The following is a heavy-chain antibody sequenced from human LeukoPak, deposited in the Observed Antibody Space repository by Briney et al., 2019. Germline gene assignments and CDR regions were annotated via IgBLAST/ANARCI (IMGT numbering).Heavy chain of an antibody. CDR1: GFTFSSYE. CDR2: ISSSGSTI. CDR3: ARVDYSPGIAY. Sequence: GGSLRLSCAASGFTFSSYEMNWVRQAPGKGLEWVSYISSSGSTIYYADSVKGRFTISRDNAKNSLYLQMNSLRAEDTAVYYCARVDYSPGIAYWGQGTLVTVSS. D-gene: IGHD3-10*01. J-gene: IGHJ4*02. V-gene: IGHV3-48*03.